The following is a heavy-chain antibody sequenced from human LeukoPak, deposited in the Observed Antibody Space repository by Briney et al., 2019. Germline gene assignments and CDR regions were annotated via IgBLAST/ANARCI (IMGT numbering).Heavy chain of an antibody. V-gene: IGHV1-3*01. CDR3: ARARSGSYIDY. Sequence: ASVKVSCKASGYTFTSYFMHWVRQAPGQRLEWMGWINAGSGDTKYSQKFQGRVTITRDTSASTAYMELSSLRSEDTAVFYCARARSGSYIDYWGQGTLVTVPS. CDR1: GYTFTSYF. D-gene: IGHD1-26*01. CDR2: INAGSGDT. J-gene: IGHJ4*02.